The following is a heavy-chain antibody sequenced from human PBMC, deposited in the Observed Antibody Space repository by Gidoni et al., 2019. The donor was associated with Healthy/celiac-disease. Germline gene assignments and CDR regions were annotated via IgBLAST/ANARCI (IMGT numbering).Heavy chain of an antibody. CDR1: GGSISSYY. V-gene: IGHV4-59*01. Sequence: QVQLQESGPGLVKPSETLSLTCTVSGGSISSYYWSWIRQPPGKGLEWIGYIYSSGSTNYNPSLKSRVTISVDTSKNQFSLKLSSVTAADTAVYYCAREGNTVTSIDAFDIWGQGTMVTVSS. CDR3: AREGNTVTSIDAFDI. CDR2: IYSSGST. J-gene: IGHJ3*02. D-gene: IGHD4-17*01.